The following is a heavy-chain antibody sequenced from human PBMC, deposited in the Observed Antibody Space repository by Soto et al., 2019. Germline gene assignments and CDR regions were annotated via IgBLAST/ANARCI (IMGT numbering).Heavy chain of an antibody. D-gene: IGHD6-13*01. CDR3: ARYVSSSWPNWFDP. Sequence: ASVKVSCKASGYTFTSYGISWVRQAPGQGLEWMGWISAYNGNTNYAQKLQGRVTMTTDTSTSTAYMGLRSLRSDDTAVYYCARYVSSSWPNWFDPWGQGTLVTVSS. CDR2: ISAYNGNT. J-gene: IGHJ5*02. V-gene: IGHV1-18*01. CDR1: GYTFTSYG.